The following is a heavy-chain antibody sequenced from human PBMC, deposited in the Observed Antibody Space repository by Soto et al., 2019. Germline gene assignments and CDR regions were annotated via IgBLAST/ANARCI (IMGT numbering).Heavy chain of an antibody. D-gene: IGHD5-18*01. Sequence: GRALRLSCAASGFTFSSFALSWVRQAPGKGLEWVSAISGSGDGTDYAASVKGRFTISRDNSKNTLYLQMNSLRAEDTAVYYCAGPGYSSQDYWGQGALVTV. J-gene: IGHJ4*02. CDR3: AGPGYSSQDY. CDR2: ISGSGDGT. CDR1: GFTFSSFA. V-gene: IGHV3-23*01.